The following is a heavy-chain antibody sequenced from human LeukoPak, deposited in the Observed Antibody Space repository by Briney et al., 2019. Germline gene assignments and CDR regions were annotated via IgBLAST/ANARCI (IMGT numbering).Heavy chain of an antibody. J-gene: IGHJ3*02. CDR2: INPNSGGT. V-gene: IGHV1-2*02. CDR1: GYTFTDYY. CDR3: ARSYGSGRRDAFDI. D-gene: IGHD3-10*01. Sequence: ASVKVSLKASGYTFTDYYMHWVRQAPGQGLEWMGWINPNSGGTSSAKKFQGRVTMTRDTSIRTAYMELSRLRSDDTAVYYCARSYGSGRRDAFDIWGLGTMVIVSS.